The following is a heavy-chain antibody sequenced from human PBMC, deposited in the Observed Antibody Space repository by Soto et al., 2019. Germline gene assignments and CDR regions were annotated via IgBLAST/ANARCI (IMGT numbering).Heavy chain of an antibody. Sequence: ASVKVSCKVSGYTLTELSMHWVRQAPGKGLEWMGGFDPEDGETIYAQKFQGRVTMTEDTSTDTAYMELSSLRSEDTAVYYCATNDRGYSGYGHFDYWGQGTLVTVSS. CDR2: FDPEDGET. CDR1: GYTLTELS. V-gene: IGHV1-24*01. D-gene: IGHD5-12*01. CDR3: ATNDRGYSGYGHFDY. J-gene: IGHJ4*02.